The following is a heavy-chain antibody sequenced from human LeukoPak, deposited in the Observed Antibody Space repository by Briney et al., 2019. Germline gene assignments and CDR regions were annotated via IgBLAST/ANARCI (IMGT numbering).Heavy chain of an antibody. CDR3: ARRGYGSGSYYLDY. J-gene: IGHJ4*02. Sequence: SETLSLTCTVSGGSISSSSYYWGWIRQPPGKGLEWIGSIYYSESNYYNPSLKSRVTISVDTSKNQFSLKLSSVTAADTAVYYCARRGYGSGSYYLDYWGQGTLVTVSS. V-gene: IGHV4-39*01. CDR1: GGSISSSSYY. CDR2: IYYSESN. D-gene: IGHD3-10*01.